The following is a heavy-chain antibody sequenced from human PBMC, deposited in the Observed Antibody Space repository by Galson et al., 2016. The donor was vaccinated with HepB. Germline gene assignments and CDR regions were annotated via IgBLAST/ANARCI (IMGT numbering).Heavy chain of an antibody. Sequence: SLRLSCAASGFTFSTYALTWVRQAPGKGLEWVSIISANGAATSYADSVKGRFTLSRDNSKNTLYLQMNSLRAEDTAVYYCAKAFAPRPGGNGFDPWGQGALVTVSS. CDR1: GFTFSTYA. V-gene: IGHV3-23*01. D-gene: IGHD6-6*01. CDR2: ISANGAAT. CDR3: AKAFAPRPGGNGFDP. J-gene: IGHJ5*02.